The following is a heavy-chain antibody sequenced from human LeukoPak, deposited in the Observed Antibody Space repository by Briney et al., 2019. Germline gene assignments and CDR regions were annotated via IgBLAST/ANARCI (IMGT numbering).Heavy chain of an antibody. Sequence: PSETLSLTCTVSGGSISSSSYYWGWIRQPPGKGLEWIGSIYYSGSTYYNPSLKSRVTISVDTSKNQFSLKLSSVTAADTAVYYCARVVPPYYGSGSPIDYWGQGTLVTVSS. CDR2: IYYSGST. J-gene: IGHJ4*02. D-gene: IGHD3-10*01. CDR1: GGSISSSSYY. CDR3: ARVVPPYYGSGSPIDY. V-gene: IGHV4-39*07.